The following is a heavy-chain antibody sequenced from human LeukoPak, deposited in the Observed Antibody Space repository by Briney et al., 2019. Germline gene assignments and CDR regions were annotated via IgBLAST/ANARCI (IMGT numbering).Heavy chain of an antibody. Sequence: ASVKLSCTASGYTFTSYDINWVRRATGQGLEWMGWMNPNSGNTGYAQKFQGRVTMTRNTSISTAYMELSSLRSEDTAVYYFARVWPTTVTTIWGNYYYYYMDVWGKGTTVTVSS. V-gene: IGHV1-8*01. D-gene: IGHD4-11*01. J-gene: IGHJ6*03. CDR3: ARVWPTTVTTIWGNYYYYYMDV. CDR1: GYTFTSYD. CDR2: MNPNSGNT.